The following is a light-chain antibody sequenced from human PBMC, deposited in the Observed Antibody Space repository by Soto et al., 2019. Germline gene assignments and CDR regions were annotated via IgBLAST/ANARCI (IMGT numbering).Light chain of an antibody. Sequence: EIVSTQSPGTLSLSPGERATLSCRASQSVSSSFLAWYQQKPGQAPRLLIYGASSRATGIPDRFSGSGSGTDFTLTISRLEPEDFAVFYCQQYDSSPWTFGQGTKVEIK. CDR1: QSVSSSF. CDR2: GAS. J-gene: IGKJ1*01. CDR3: QQYDSSPWT. V-gene: IGKV3-20*01.